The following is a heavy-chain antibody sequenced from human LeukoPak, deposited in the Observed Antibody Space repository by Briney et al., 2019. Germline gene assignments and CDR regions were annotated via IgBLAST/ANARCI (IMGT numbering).Heavy chain of an antibody. V-gene: IGHV3-23*01. CDR3: ARDLHSGSYFDY. CDR2: ISGSGGST. CDR1: GFTFSSYA. Sequence: GGSLRLSCAASGFTFSSYAMSWVRQAPGKGLEWVSAISGSGGSTYYADSVKGRFTISRDNSKNTLYLQMNSLRTEDTAVYYCARDLHSGSYFDYWGQGTWSPSPQ. D-gene: IGHD1-26*01. J-gene: IGHJ4*02.